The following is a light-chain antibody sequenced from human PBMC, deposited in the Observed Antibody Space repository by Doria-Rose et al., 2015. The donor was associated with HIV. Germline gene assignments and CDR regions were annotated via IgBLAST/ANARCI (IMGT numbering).Light chain of an antibody. CDR1: QGIRND. Sequence: SLSASVGDRVTITCRASQGIRNDLGWYQQKPGKAPKLLILGTSSLQSGVSSRFSGSGSGTDSTLTISSLQPEDFATYYCLQDYSYPRTFGGGTKVEIK. V-gene: IGKV1-6*01. CDR3: LQDYSYPRT. J-gene: IGKJ4*01. CDR2: GTS.